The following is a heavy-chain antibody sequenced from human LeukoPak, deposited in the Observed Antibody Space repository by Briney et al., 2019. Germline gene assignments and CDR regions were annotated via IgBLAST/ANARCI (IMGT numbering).Heavy chain of an antibody. J-gene: IGHJ3*02. D-gene: IGHD3-10*01. V-gene: IGHV4-39*01. Sequence: PSETLSLTRTVSGGSISSSSYYWGWIRQPPGKGLEWIGSIYYSGSTYYNPSLKSRVTISVDTSKNQFSLKLSSVTAADTAVYCCASMGIWGQGTMVTVSS. CDR1: GGSISSSSYY. CDR2: IYYSGST. CDR3: ASMGI.